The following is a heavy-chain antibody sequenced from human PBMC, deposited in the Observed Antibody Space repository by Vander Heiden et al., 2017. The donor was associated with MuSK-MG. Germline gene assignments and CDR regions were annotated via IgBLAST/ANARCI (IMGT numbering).Heavy chain of an antibody. D-gene: IGHD2-2*01. CDR1: GFTFSSSA. Sequence: EVQLLESGGGLVQPGGSLRLSCAASGFTFSSSALGWVRQAPGKGLGWVSAISGIGGSTYYADSVKGRFTISRDNSKNTLYLQMNSLRAEDTAVYYCAKGYCSSTSCYPFNWFDPWGQGTLVTVSS. J-gene: IGHJ5*02. CDR2: ISGIGGST. CDR3: AKGYCSSTSCYPFNWFDP. V-gene: IGHV3-23*01.